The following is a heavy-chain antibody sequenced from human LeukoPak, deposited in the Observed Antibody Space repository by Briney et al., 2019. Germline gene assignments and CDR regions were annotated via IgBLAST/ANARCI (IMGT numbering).Heavy chain of an antibody. CDR2: INKDGSEK. J-gene: IGHJ5*02. CDR1: GFTFSRYW. CDR3: ARTYDRSTYGVHYFDP. Sequence: GGSLRLSCAASGFTFSRYWMSWVRQAPGKGLEWVSSINKDGSEKFHADSATGRFTISRDNAKNSLFLQMNTLGAEDAAVYYCARTYDRSTYGVHYFDPWGQGTLVTVSS. D-gene: IGHD3-22*01. V-gene: IGHV3-7*01.